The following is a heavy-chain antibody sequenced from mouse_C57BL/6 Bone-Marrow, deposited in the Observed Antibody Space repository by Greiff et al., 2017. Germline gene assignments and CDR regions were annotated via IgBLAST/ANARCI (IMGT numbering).Heavy chain of an antibody. Sequence: VQLQESGAELVRPGTSVKMSCKASGYTFTNYWIGWAKQRPGHGLEWIGDIYPGGGYTNYNETFKGKATLTADKSSSTAYMQFSSLTSEDSAIYYCARHSNYGYAMDYWGQGTSVTVSS. J-gene: IGHJ4*01. CDR1: GYTFTNYW. D-gene: IGHD2-5*01. CDR3: ARHSNYGYAMDY. V-gene: IGHV1-63*01. CDR2: IYPGGGYT.